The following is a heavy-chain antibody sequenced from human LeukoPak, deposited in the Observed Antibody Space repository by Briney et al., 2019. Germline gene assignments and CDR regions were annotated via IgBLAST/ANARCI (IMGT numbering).Heavy chain of an antibody. V-gene: IGHV4-34*01. D-gene: IGHD6-13*01. Sequence: SETLSLTCAVYGGSFSGYYWSWIRQPPGKGLEWIGEINHSGSTNYNPSLKSRATISVDTSKNQFSLKLSSVTAADTAVYYCARHKGIAAAGTGFDYWGQGTLVTVSS. CDR2: INHSGST. CDR3: ARHKGIAAAGTGFDY. CDR1: GGSFSGYY. J-gene: IGHJ4*02.